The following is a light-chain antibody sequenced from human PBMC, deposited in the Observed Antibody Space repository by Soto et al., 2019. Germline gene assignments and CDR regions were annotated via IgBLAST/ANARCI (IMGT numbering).Light chain of an antibody. J-gene: IGLJ1*01. CDR2: EVT. Sequence: QSVLTQPASVSGSPGQSITISCTGASSDVGYYNYVSWFQQHPGKAPKLIISEVTNRPSGVSTRFSGSKSGNTASLTISGLQAEDEAHYYCISYTDRQSYLFGTGTKV. V-gene: IGLV2-14*01. CDR3: ISYTDRQSYL. CDR1: SSDVGYYNY.